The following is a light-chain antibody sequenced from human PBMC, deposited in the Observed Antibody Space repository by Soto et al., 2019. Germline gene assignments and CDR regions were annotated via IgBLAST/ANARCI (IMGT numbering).Light chain of an antibody. CDR1: SSDIGAYDY. CDR2: EVN. Sequence: QSALTQPASLSGSPGQSITISCTGTSSDIGAYDYVSWFQQHPGKAPKLMISEVNNRPSGVSNRFSGSKSGNTAYLTISGLQVEDEADYYCSSYTSSTTLVFGSGTQLTVL. CDR3: SSYTSSTTLV. V-gene: IGLV2-14*01. J-gene: IGLJ7*01.